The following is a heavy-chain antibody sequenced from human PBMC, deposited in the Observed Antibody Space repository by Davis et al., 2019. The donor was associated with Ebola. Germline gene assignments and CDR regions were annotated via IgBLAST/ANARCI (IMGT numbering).Heavy chain of an antibody. V-gene: IGHV1-46*01. Sequence: PGGSLRLSCAASGFTFSSYGMHWVRQAPGQGLEWMGIINPSGGSTSYAQKFQGRVTMTRDTSTSTVYMELSSLRSEDTAVYYCARVHYGDLYYFDYWGQGTLVTVSS. CDR3: ARVHYGDLYYFDY. CDR2: INPSGGST. D-gene: IGHD4-17*01. CDR1: GFTFSSYG. J-gene: IGHJ4*02.